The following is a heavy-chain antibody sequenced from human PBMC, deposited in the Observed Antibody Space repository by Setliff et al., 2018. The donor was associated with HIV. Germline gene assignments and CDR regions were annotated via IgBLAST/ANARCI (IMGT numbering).Heavy chain of an antibody. D-gene: IGHD3-10*01. J-gene: IGHJ5*02. V-gene: IGHV5-51*01. CDR1: GYYFPNSW. Sequence: PGESLKISCKGFGYYFPNSWIVWVRQMPGKGLEWMGVIYPGDSDSRYSPSLQGQVTISADTSLKTAHLQWSSLKASDTATYFCVRLNRGSTWSIASDRGFFDPWGQGTLVTVSS. CDR3: VRLNRGSTWSIASDRGFFDP. CDR2: IYPGDSDS.